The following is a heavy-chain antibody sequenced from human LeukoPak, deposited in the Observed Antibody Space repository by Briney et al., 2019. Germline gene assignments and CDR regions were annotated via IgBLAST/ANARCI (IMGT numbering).Heavy chain of an antibody. CDR3: AKDWGWSGYDSGTFDY. Sequence: PGGSLRLSCAASGFTFSSYAMSWVRQAPGKGLEWVSAISGSGGSTYYADSVKGRFTISRDNSKNTLYLQMNSLRAEDTAVYYCAKDWGWSGYDSGTFDYWGQGTLVTVSS. CDR1: GFTFSSYA. J-gene: IGHJ4*02. CDR2: ISGSGGST. V-gene: IGHV3-23*01. D-gene: IGHD5-12*01.